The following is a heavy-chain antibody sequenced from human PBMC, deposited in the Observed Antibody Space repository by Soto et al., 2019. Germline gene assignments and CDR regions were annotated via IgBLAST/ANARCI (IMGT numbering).Heavy chain of an antibody. J-gene: IGHJ6*02. CDR3: ARHLTSTMIVVGRNYYYGMDV. V-gene: IGHV5-51*01. Sequence: GESLKISCKGSGYSFTSYWSGWVRQMPGKGLEWMGIIYPGDSDTRYSPSFQGQVTISADKSISTAYLQWSSLKASDTAMYYCARHLTSTMIVVGRNYYYGMDVWGQGTTVTVSS. CDR2: IYPGDSDT. D-gene: IGHD3-22*01. CDR1: GYSFTSYW.